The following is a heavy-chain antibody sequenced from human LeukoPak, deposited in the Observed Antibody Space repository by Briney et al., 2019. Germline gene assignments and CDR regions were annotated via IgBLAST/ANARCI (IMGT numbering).Heavy chain of an antibody. CDR3: ARTDPSSGWHEGKNAFDI. Sequence: SETLSLTCTVSGGSISSYYWSWIRQPPGKGLEWIGYIYYSGSTNYNPSLKSRVTISVDTSKNQFSLKLSSVTAADTAVYYCARTDPSSGWHEGKNAFDIWGQGTMVPVSS. J-gene: IGHJ3*02. CDR1: GGSISSYY. V-gene: IGHV4-59*08. CDR2: IYYSGST. D-gene: IGHD6-19*01.